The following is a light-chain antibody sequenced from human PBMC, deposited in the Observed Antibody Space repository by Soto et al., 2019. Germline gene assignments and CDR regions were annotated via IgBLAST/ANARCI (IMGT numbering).Light chain of an antibody. CDR1: QSVSSY. J-gene: IGKJ5*01. Sequence: EIVLTQSPATLSSSPGERATLSCRASQSVSSYLAWYQQKPGQAPRLLIYDASNRATGIPARFSGSGSGTEFTLTISSLQSEDFAVYYCQQYNNWPPITFGQGTRLEIK. CDR2: DAS. CDR3: QQYNNWPPIT. V-gene: IGKV3-11*01.